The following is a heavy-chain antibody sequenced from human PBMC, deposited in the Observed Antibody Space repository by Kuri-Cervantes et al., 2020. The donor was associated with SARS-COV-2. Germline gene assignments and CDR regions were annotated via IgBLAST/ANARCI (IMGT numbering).Heavy chain of an antibody. D-gene: IGHD2-2*01. Sequence: ASVKVSCRASGGTFSSYGISWVRQAPGQGLEWMGWISAYNGNTNYAQKLQGRVTMTTDTSTSTAYMELRSLRSDDTAVYYCARSDCSSTSCYADPFDYWGQGTLVTVSS. CDR3: ARSDCSSTSCYADPFDY. J-gene: IGHJ4*02. V-gene: IGHV1-18*01. CDR1: GGTFSSYG. CDR2: ISAYNGNT.